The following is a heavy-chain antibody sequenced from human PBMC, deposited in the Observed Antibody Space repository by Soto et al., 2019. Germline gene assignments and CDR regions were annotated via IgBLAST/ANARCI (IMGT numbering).Heavy chain of an antibody. D-gene: IGHD3-10*01. J-gene: IGHJ4*02. CDR3: VRDLDGSGSYYTDY. Sequence: QVQLVQSGAEVKKPGASVQVSCKASGYAFSHYGITWVRQAPGQGLEGMGWIGPYNGKTNYAQKLQGRVTMTTDTSTGTAYMELRSLRSDDTAVYFCVRDLDGSGSYYTDYWGQGTLVTVSS. V-gene: IGHV1-18*01. CDR1: GYAFSHYG. CDR2: IGPYNGKT.